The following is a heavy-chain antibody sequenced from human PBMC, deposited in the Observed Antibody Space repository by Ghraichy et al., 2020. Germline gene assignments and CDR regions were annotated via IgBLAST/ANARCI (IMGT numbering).Heavy chain of an antibody. CDR2: ISYDGSNK. CDR1: GFTFSSYA. J-gene: IGHJ6*02. V-gene: IGHV3-30*04. D-gene: IGHD6-13*01. CDR3: ARVGNSGYSSSGYGMDV. Sequence: GESLNISCAASGFTFSSYAMHWVRQAPGKGLEWVAVISYDGSNKYYADSVKGRFTISRDNSKNTLYLQMNSLRAEDTAVYYCARVGNSGYSSSGYGMDVWGQGSTVSVYS.